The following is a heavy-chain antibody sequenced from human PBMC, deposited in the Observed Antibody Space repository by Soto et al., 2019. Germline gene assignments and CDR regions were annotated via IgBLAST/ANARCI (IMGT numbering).Heavy chain of an antibody. CDR2: ISASGGST. J-gene: IGHJ4*02. CDR1: GFTFTNYA. CDR3: AKDRGSLYTSSSPLDF. D-gene: IGHD6-6*01. V-gene: IGHV3-23*01. Sequence: GGSLRLSCAASGFTFTNYAMTWVRQAPGKGLEWVSGISASGGSTYYADSVKGRFTISRDNSKNTLFLQMNSLRAEDTALYYCAKDRGSLYTSSSPLDFWGQGTLVTVSS.